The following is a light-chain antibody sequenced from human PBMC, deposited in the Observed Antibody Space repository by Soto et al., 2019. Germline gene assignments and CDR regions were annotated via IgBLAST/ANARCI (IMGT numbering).Light chain of an antibody. Sequence: QSALTQPASVSGSPGQSITISCTGTSSDVGSPYNYVSWFQQHPGKAPKLMIDDISNRPSGISNRFSGSKSGNTASLTISGLQAEDEGDYYCSSYTTTDTYVFGPGTKVTVL. J-gene: IGLJ1*01. CDR2: DIS. CDR1: SSDVGSPYNY. V-gene: IGLV2-14*03. CDR3: SSYTTTDTYV.